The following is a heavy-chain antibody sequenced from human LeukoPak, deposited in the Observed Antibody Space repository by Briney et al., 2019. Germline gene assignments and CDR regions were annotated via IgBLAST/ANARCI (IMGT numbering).Heavy chain of an antibody. Sequence: ASVKVSCKASGGTFSSYAISWVRQAPGHGLEWMGWISPNTGVTNYAQRFQGRVTMARDTSITTTYLELRGLTSDDTAVYYCARHGYCGNPRCYPDYYYIDVWGKGTKVTVSS. CDR3: ARHGYCGNPRCYPDYYYIDV. D-gene: IGHD2-2*03. V-gene: IGHV1-2*02. CDR1: GGTFSSYA. J-gene: IGHJ6*03. CDR2: ISPNTGVT.